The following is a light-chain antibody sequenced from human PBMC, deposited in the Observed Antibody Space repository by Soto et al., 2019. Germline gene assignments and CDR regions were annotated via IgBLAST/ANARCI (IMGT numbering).Light chain of an antibody. CDR2: EVS. J-gene: IGLJ1*01. CDR1: SSDVGGYNY. V-gene: IGLV2-8*01. CDR3: SSYAGSNNFV. Sequence: SVLTQPPSASGSPGQSVTISCTGTSSDVGGYNYVSWYQQHPGKAPKLMIYEVSERPSGVPDRFSGSKSSNTASLTVSGLQAEDEADYYCSSYAGSNNFVFGTGTKVTVL.